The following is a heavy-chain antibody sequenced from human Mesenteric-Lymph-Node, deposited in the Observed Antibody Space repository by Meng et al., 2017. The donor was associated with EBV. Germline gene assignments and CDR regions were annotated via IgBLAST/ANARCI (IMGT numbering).Heavy chain of an antibody. D-gene: IGHD3-22*01. Sequence: QVRLVHPGAEGKKPAASVNVACKASGCTFTRYDINWVRQAPGQGLEWMGGGNPDRGNTGFPEKFQGRITMTSNSSISTTYMELRSLTSEDTAVYYCARGMSYYDNSGFFDYWGQGALVTVSS. J-gene: IGHJ4*02. V-gene: IGHV1-8*01. CDR3: ARGMSYYDNSGFFDY. CDR2: GNPDRGNT. CDR1: GCTFTRYD.